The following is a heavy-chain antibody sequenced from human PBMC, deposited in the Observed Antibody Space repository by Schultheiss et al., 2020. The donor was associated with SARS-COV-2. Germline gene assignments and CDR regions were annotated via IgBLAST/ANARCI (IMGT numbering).Heavy chain of an antibody. V-gene: IGHV4-34*01. Sequence: SETLSLTCAVYGGSFSGYYWSWIRQPPGKGLEWIGEINHSGSTNYNPSLKSRVTISVDTSKNQFSLKLSSVTAADTAVYYCARDSPDVGVTGYYYGMDVWGQGTTVTVSS. CDR2: INHSGST. D-gene: IGHD1-14*01. J-gene: IGHJ6*02. CDR1: GGSFSGYY. CDR3: ARDSPDVGVTGYYYGMDV.